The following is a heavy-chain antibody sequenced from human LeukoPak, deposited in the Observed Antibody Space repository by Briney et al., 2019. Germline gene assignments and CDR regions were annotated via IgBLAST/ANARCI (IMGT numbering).Heavy chain of an antibody. Sequence: PGGSLRLSCAASGFTFSSYGMHWVRQAPGKGLEWVAVISYDGSNKYYADSVKGRFTISRDNSKNTLYLQMNSLGAEDTAVYYCAKDSYDYVWGSLKFGGQGTLVTVSS. CDR1: GFTFSSYG. D-gene: IGHD3-16*01. CDR3: AKDSYDYVWGSLKF. V-gene: IGHV3-30*18. CDR2: ISYDGSNK. J-gene: IGHJ4*02.